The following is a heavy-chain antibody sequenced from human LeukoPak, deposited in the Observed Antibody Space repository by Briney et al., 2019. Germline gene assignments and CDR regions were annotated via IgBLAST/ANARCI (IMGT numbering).Heavy chain of an antibody. V-gene: IGHV4-39*01. Sequence: PSETLSLTCTVSGGSISSSSYYWGWIRQSPGKGLEWIGSIYYSGSTYYNPSLKSRVTISVDTSKNQFSLKLSSVTAADTAVYYCARRAFLCSGGSCYGRFFDYWGQGTLVTVSS. CDR1: GGSISSSSYY. CDR3: ARRAFLCSGGSCYGRFFDY. D-gene: IGHD2-15*01. J-gene: IGHJ4*02. CDR2: IYYSGST.